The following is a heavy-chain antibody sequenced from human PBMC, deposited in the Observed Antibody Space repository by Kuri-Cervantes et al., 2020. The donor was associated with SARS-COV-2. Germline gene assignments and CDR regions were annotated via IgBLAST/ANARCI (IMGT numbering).Heavy chain of an antibody. J-gene: IGHJ6*03. CDR1: GDSISDYY. CDR2: IYYSGTT. CDR3: ASVRLEGYYMGV. Sequence: SETLSLTCTVSGDSISDYYWSWIRQPPGKGLEWIGYIYYSGTTNYNPSLNSRVTISIGTSKNQFSLKLTSVTAADTAVYYCASVRLEGYYMGVWGKGTTGTVSS. V-gene: IGHV4-59*01. D-gene: IGHD3-16*01.